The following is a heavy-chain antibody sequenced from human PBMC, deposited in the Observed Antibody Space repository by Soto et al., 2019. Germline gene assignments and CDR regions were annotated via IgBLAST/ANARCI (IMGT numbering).Heavy chain of an antibody. CDR1: GYTFTNYG. CDR3: ARGVDDIWGNYCTAPGY. J-gene: IGHJ4*02. V-gene: IGHV1-18*01. D-gene: IGHD3-16*01. Sequence: QVQLVQSGAEAKKPGASVKVSCKASGYTFTNYGINWVRQAPGQGLEWVGWIHTNNGNTNYARRLQGRVTMTTDTSTSTAYMELRSLRSDDTAVYYCARGVDDIWGNYCTAPGYWGQGTLVTVSS. CDR2: IHTNNGNT.